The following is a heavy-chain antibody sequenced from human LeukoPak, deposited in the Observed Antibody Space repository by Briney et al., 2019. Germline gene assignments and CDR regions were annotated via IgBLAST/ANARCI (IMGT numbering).Heavy chain of an antibody. Sequence: SETLSLTCAVSGGSLSPHYWSWIRRPLGKGLEWLGEINNRGTTNYSPSLRGRATISVDTSKNQFSLRLTSVTAADTAMYYCARVPLWWLTPFDFWGQGTLATVSS. CDR2: INNRGTT. CDR1: GGSLSPHY. V-gene: IGHV4-34*01. CDR3: ARVPLWWLTPFDF. J-gene: IGHJ4*02. D-gene: IGHD5-12*01.